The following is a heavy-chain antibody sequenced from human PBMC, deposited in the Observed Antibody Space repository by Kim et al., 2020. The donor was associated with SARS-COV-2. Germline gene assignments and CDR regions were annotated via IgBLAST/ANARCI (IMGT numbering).Heavy chain of an antibody. D-gene: IGHD5-12*01. CDR1: GGSISSYY. Sequence: SETLSLTCTVSGGSISSYYWSWIRQPPVKGLEWVGYIYYSGSTNYNPSLKSRVTLSVNTSKNQFSLRLSSVTAADTAVYYCARGSVHLATIIDYWGQGTLVTVSS. J-gene: IGHJ4*02. CDR2: IYYSGST. CDR3: ARGSVHLATIIDY. V-gene: IGHV4-59*01.